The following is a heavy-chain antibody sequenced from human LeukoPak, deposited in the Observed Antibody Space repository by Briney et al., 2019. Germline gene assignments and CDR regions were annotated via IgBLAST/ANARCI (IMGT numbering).Heavy chain of an antibody. V-gene: IGHV1-18*01. CDR2: IGGYTGHT. J-gene: IGHJ5*02. CDR1: GYSFTSYG. D-gene: IGHD2-15*01. Sequence: SVKVSCKTSGYSFTSYGVTWVRQAPGQGLEWMGWIGGYTGHTNYVEKFQGRVTMTTDTSTSTAYMELRSLTSDDTAVYYCARDGSCSGGSCAMDGWFDPWGQGTLVTVSS. CDR3: ARDGSCSGGSCAMDGWFDP.